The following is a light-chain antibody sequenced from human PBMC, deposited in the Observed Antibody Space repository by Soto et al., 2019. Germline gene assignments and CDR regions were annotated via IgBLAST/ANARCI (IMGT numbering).Light chain of an antibody. J-gene: IGKJ4*01. CDR2: GAS. CDR1: QTVSTTY. V-gene: IGKV3-20*01. CDR3: QQYGGSPLT. Sequence: EIVLTQSPGTLSLSPGERATLSCRVSQTVSTTYLAWYQQKPGQAPRLLIYGASSRATGIPDRFSGSGSGTDFTLTISRLEPEDFAVYYCQQYGGSPLTFGGGTKVEIK.